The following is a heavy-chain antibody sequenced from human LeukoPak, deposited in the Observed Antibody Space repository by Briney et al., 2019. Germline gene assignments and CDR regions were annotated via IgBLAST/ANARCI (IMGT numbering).Heavy chain of an antibody. CDR2: INPNSGGT. CDR1: GYTFTGYY. V-gene: IGHV1-2*06. Sequence: ASVKVSCKASGYTFTGYYLQWVRQAPGQGLEWMGRINPNSGGTNYAQKFQGRVTMTRDTSISSAYMELSSLGSDDTAVYYCKRGSMATVNYFDYWGQGTLVTVSS. CDR3: KRGSMATVNYFDY. J-gene: IGHJ4*02. D-gene: IGHD5-24*01.